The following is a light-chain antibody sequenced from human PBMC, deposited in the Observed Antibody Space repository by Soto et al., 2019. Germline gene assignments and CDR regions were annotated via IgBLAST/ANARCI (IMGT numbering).Light chain of an antibody. CDR3: QQSYSTPHT. CDR1: QSIITY. V-gene: IGKV1-39*01. Sequence: DIQMTQSPSSLSASVGDRVTITCRASQSIITYLNWYQQKPGKAPKLLIYAASSLRSGVPSTFSGSGSGTDFTLTISSLQPEDFATYYCQQSYSTPHTFGQGTKLEIK. CDR2: AAS. J-gene: IGKJ2*01.